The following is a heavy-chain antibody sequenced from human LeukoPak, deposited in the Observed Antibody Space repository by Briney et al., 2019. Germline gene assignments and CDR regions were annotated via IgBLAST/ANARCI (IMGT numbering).Heavy chain of an antibody. CDR1: GFTFSSYA. Sequence: GGSLRLSCAASGFTFSSYAMSWVRQAPGKGLEWVSAISGSGGSIYYADSVKGRFTISRDNSKNTLYLQMNSLRAEDTAVYYCAKAKYYDILTGYYPFDYWGQGTLVTVSS. CDR2: ISGSGGSI. D-gene: IGHD3-9*01. J-gene: IGHJ4*02. CDR3: AKAKYYDILTGYYPFDY. V-gene: IGHV3-23*01.